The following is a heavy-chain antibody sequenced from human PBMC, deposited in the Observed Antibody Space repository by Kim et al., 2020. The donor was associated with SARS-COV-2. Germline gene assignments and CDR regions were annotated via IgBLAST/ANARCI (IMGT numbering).Heavy chain of an antibody. V-gene: IGHV3-53*01. CDR1: GFTVSNNY. CDR2: IYSGGST. CDR3: ARGGTYYYYYGIDV. D-gene: IGHD3-16*01. J-gene: IGHJ6*02. Sequence: GGSLRLSCAASGFTVSNNYMSWVRQAPGKGLEWVSVIYSGGSTYYADSVKGRFTISRDNSNNTLCLQMNSLRAEDTAVHYCARGGTYYYYYGIDVWGQGTTVTVSS.